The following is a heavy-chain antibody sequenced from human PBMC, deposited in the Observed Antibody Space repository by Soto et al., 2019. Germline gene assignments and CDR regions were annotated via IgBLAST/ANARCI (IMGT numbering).Heavy chain of an antibody. D-gene: IGHD2-21*01. Sequence: EVQLVQSGAEVKKPGATVKISCKVSGFKFIDYYLYWVQQAPGKALEWMGRVDPEDGKTVYSEKFQGILTITADTSRDIAHMELSGLRSEDTAVYFCATTTAVIVAQGPMDVWGQGTTVIVSS. CDR2: VDPEDGKT. CDR1: GFKFIDYY. J-gene: IGHJ6*02. CDR3: ATTTAVIVAQGPMDV. V-gene: IGHV1-69-2*01.